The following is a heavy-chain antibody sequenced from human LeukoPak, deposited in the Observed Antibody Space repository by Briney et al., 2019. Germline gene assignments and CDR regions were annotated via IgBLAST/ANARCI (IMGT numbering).Heavy chain of an antibody. D-gene: IGHD4-11*01. V-gene: IGHV4-34*01. J-gene: IGHJ4*02. CDR1: GGSFSGYY. CDR3: ARHRGLYSDYYFDY. Sequence: SETLSLTCAVYGGSFSGYYWSWIRQPPGKGLEWIGEINHSGSTNYNPSLKSRVTISIDTSKNQFYLKLSSVTAADTAVYYCARHRGLYSDYYFDYWGQGTLVTVSS. CDR2: INHSGST.